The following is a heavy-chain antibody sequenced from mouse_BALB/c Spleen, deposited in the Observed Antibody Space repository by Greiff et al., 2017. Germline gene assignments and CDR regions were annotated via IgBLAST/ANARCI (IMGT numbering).Heavy chain of an antibody. CDR1: GFSLTSYG. V-gene: IGHV2-5-1*01. CDR3: AKMEFITTVVAPYYYAMDY. D-gene: IGHD1-1*01. J-gene: IGHJ4*01. CDR2: IWRGGST. Sequence: QVQLKQSGPSLVQPSQSLSITCTVSGFSLTSYGVHWVRQSPGKGLEWLGVIWRGGSTDYNAAFMSRLSITKDNSKSQVFFKMNSLQADDTAIYYCAKMEFITTVVAPYYYAMDYWGQGTSVTVSS.